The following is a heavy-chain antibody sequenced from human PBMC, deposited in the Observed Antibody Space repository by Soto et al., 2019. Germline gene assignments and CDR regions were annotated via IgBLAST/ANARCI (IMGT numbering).Heavy chain of an antibody. Sequence: QVHLVQSGAEVKKPGASVKVSCKASGYSFTDYYMHWVRQAPGQGLEWMGWINTKTGGTNYAQRVQGRVTVTGDTSINTAYMELSRLSSDDTAVYYCARVGPTGWFDPWGQGTVVTVSS. CDR2: INTKTGGT. CDR1: GYSFTDYY. V-gene: IGHV1-2*02. J-gene: IGHJ5*02. CDR3: ARVGPTGWFDP.